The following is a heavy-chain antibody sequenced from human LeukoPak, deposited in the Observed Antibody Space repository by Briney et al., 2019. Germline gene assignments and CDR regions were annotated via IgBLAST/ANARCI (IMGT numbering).Heavy chain of an antibody. Sequence: SETLSLTCTVSGGSISSHYWSWIRQPPGKGLEWIGYIYFSGSTNYNPSLKSRVTISLDTSKNQFSLKLSSVTAADTAVYYCASHASDCSSAGCYAFWFDPWGQGTLVTVSS. D-gene: IGHD2-2*01. V-gene: IGHV4-59*08. CDR2: IYFSGST. J-gene: IGHJ5*02. CDR3: ASHASDCSSAGCYAFWFDP. CDR1: GGSISSHY.